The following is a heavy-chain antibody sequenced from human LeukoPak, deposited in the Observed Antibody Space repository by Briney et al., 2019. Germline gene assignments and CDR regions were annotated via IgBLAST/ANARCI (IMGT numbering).Heavy chain of an antibody. J-gene: IGHJ4*02. Sequence: GGSLRLSCAASGFTFSSYEMNWVRQAPGKGLEWVSYISSSGSTIYYADSVKGRFTISRDNAKNSLYLQMNSLRAEDTAVYYRARKERWLQGFDYWGQGTLVTVSS. CDR2: ISSSGSTI. CDR3: ARKERWLQGFDY. V-gene: IGHV3-48*03. CDR1: GFTFSSYE. D-gene: IGHD5-24*01.